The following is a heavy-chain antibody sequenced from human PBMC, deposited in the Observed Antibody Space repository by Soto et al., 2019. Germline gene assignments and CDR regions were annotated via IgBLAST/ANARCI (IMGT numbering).Heavy chain of an antibody. CDR2: IKSKTDGGTT. D-gene: IGHD3-3*01. V-gene: IGHV3-15*07. Sequence: GGSLRLSCAASGFTFSNAWMNWVRQAPGKGLEWVGRIKSKTDGGTTDYAAPVKGRFTISRDDSKNTLYLQMNSLKTEDTAVYYCTTDRVLALFDYYYGMDVWGQGTTVTVSS. J-gene: IGHJ6*02. CDR1: GFTFSNAW. CDR3: TTDRVLALFDYYYGMDV.